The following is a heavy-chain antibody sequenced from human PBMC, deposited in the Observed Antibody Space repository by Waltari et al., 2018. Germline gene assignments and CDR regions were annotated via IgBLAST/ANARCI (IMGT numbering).Heavy chain of an antibody. CDR1: GGSISSSSYY. D-gene: IGHD1-7*01. J-gene: IGHJ4*02. Sequence: QLQLQESCPGLLKPSETLSLTCPVSGGSISSSSYYWVRIRQPPGKGLDWIGSIYYSGSTYYNPSLKSRVTISVDTSKNQFSLKLSSVTAADTAVYYCARQYNWNYFFDYWGQGTLVTVSS. V-gene: IGHV4-39*01. CDR3: ARQYNWNYFFDY. CDR2: IYYSGST.